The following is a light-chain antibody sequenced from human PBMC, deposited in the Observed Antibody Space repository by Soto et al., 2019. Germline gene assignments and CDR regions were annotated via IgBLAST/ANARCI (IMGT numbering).Light chain of an antibody. J-gene: IGKJ1*01. V-gene: IGKV1-5*01. CDR3: KHYNSYPWT. Sequence: DIQMTQSPSTLSASIGDRVTITCRASQTINNWLAWYQQKPGKAPNLLIYHASNLETGVPSRFSGSAFGTEFTLTISSLQPDEFATYYCKHYNSYPWTFGQGTKVEIK. CDR1: QTINNW. CDR2: HAS.